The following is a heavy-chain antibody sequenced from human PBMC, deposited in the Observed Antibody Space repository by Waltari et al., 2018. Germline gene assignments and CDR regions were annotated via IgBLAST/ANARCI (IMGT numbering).Heavy chain of an antibody. CDR1: GYTFTSYG. CDR3: ARDFYSSTDGSWNDFFDP. CDR2: VSGDNRDT. Sequence: QVQLVQSGVEVKKPGASVKVSCKASGYTFTSYGISWVRQAPGQGLEWLGWVSGDNRDTNYAQKLQGRVTLTTDTSTSTAFMELRSLRSDDTAVYYCARDFYSSTDGSWNDFFDPWGQGTLVTVSS. D-gene: IGHD1-1*01. V-gene: IGHV1-18*01. J-gene: IGHJ5*02.